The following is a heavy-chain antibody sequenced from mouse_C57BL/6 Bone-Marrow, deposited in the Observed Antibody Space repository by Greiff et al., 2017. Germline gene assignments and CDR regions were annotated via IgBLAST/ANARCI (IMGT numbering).Heavy chain of an antibody. Sequence: VTLKVSGAELVRPGASVKLSCTASGFNIKDDYMHWVKQRPEQGLEWIGWIDPENGDTEYASKFQGKATITADTSSNTAYLQLSSLTSEDTAVYYCTPYDYEGPWFAYWGQGTLVTVSA. V-gene: IGHV14-4*01. CDR1: GFNIKDDY. CDR3: TPYDYEGPWFAY. D-gene: IGHD2-4*01. CDR2: IDPENGDT. J-gene: IGHJ3*01.